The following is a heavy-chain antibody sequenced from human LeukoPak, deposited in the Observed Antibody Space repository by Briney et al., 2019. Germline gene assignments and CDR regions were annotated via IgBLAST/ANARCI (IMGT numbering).Heavy chain of an antibody. CDR1: GFTFSTYT. Sequence: PGGSLRLSCAASGFTFSTYTMYWVRHPPGKRLEWVSLIGNNGGGIHYADSVKGRFTISRDTSKNILFLQMNTLRAEDTAIYYCAKDRTVGASYWYFDLWGRGTLVTVSS. CDR3: AKDRTVGASYWYFDL. V-gene: IGHV3-23*01. CDR2: IGNNGGGI. D-gene: IGHD1-26*01. J-gene: IGHJ2*01.